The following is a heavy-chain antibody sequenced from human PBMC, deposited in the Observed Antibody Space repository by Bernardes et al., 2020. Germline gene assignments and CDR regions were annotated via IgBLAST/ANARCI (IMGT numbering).Heavy chain of an antibody. J-gene: IGHJ4*02. Sequence: SETLSLTCTVSGGSISSYFWGWIRQTPGRGLEWVGYISYSGSTKYNPSLENRVTISLTSKNQFSLKLTSVTAADTAVYYCARGWVRFGEPYYFDFWGQGTLVAVSS. D-gene: IGHD3-10*01. V-gene: IGHV4-59*01. CDR1: GGSISSYF. CDR2: ISYSGST. CDR3: ARGWVRFGEPYYFDF.